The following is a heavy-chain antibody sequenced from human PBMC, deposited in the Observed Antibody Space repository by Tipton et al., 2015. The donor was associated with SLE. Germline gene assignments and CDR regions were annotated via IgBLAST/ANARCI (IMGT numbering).Heavy chain of an antibody. Sequence: TLSLTCTVSGGSISSSSYYWSWIRQPPGKGLEWIGCIYYSGSTNYNPPPKSRVTISVDTSKNQFSLKLSSVTAADTAVYYCASKDGYNSPVAFDIWGQGTMVTVSS. J-gene: IGHJ3*02. CDR3: ASKDGYNSPVAFDI. D-gene: IGHD5-24*01. CDR1: GGSISSSSYY. V-gene: IGHV4-61*05. CDR2: IYYSGST.